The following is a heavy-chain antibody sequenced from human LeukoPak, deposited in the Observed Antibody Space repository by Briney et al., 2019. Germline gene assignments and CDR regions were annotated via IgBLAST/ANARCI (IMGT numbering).Heavy chain of an antibody. CDR1: GFTFSSYG. CDR3: AKSDGVPPSH. D-gene: IGHD4-17*01. J-gene: IGHJ4*02. Sequence: PGGSLRLSCAASGFTFSSYGMHWVRQAPGKGLEWVAVISYDGSNKYYADSVKGRFTISRDNSKNTLYLQMNSLRAEDTAVYYCAKSDGVPPSHWGQGTLVTVSS. V-gene: IGHV3-30*18. CDR2: ISYDGSNK.